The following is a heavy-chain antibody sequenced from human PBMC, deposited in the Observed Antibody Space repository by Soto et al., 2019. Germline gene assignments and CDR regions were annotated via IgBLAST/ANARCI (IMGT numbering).Heavy chain of an antibody. CDR1: GGSISSGDYY. CDR2: IYYSGST. J-gene: IGHJ4*02. CDR3: ARDRLESYDFWSGYLN. D-gene: IGHD3-3*01. Sequence: PSETLSRTCTVSGGSISSGDYYGIGVRQPPGKGLEWIGYIYYSGSTYYNPSLKSRVTISVDTSKNQFSLKLSSVTAADTAVYYCARDRLESYDFWSGYLNWGQGTLVTVSS. V-gene: IGHV4-30-4*01.